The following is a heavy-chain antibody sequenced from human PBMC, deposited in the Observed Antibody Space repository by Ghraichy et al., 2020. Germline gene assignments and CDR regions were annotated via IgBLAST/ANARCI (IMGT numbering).Heavy chain of an antibody. CDR3: AKTSSSGWYHY. CDR2: IYSGGSA. Sequence: GGSLRLSCAASGFTVSSNYMSLVRQAPGKGLEWVSVIYSGGSAYYADSVKGRFTISRDNSKNTLYLQMNSLRAEDTAVYYCAKTSSSGWYHYWGQGTLVTVSS. V-gene: IGHV3-66*01. CDR1: GFTVSSNY. D-gene: IGHD6-19*01. J-gene: IGHJ4*02.